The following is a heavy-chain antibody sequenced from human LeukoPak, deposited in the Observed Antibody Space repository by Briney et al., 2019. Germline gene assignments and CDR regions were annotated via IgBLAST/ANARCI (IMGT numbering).Heavy chain of an antibody. CDR3: ARLLPASRHYFDY. Sequence: GGSLRLSCAASGLIVSSDYLAWVRQAPGKGLEWISVIYGGGATYYADSAQGRFTIFRDSSRNALYLQMNSLRVEGTAVYYCARLLPASRHYFDYWGQGTLVSVSS. J-gene: IGHJ4*02. CDR1: GLIVSSDY. CDR2: IYGGGAT. V-gene: IGHV3-53*01. D-gene: IGHD6-6*01.